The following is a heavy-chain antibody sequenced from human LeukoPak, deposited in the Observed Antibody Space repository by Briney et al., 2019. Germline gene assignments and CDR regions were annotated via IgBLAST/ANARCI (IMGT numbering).Heavy chain of an antibody. CDR1: GGSISSSSYY. J-gene: IGHJ6*03. D-gene: IGHD2-15*01. CDR3: ARRTLGYCSGGSCYSGVRHYYYYMDV. Sequence: SETLSLTCAVSGGSISSSSYYWGWLRQPPGKGLEWLGEINHSGSTNYNPSLKSRVTISVDTSKNQFSLKLSSVTAADTAVYYCARRTLGYCSGGSCYSGVRHYYYYMDVWGKGTTVTISS. V-gene: IGHV4-39*07. CDR2: INHSGST.